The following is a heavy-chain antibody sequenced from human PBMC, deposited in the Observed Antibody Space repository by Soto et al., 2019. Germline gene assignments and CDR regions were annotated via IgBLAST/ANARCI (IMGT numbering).Heavy chain of an antibody. D-gene: IGHD4-17*01. J-gene: IGHJ4*02. CDR3: APRGGDDVRY. CDR2: IYWDDDN. Sequence: QITLKESGPTLVKPTPTLTLTCTVSGFSLSTSGVGVHWIRQPPGKALEWLALIYWDDDNRYSPSLKSRLTITQDTSKNQVVLTMTNMGPVDTATYYCAPRGGDDVRYWGQGTLVTVSS. V-gene: IGHV2-5*02. CDR1: GFSLSTSGVG.